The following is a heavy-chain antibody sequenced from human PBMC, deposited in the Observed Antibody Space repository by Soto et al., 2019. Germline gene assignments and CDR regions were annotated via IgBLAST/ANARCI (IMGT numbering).Heavy chain of an antibody. CDR3: ARQEEGNKLDN. CDR2: IYPGDSDT. Sequence: GESLKISCKGSGFSFPTYWIAWVRQMPGKGLEWMGIIYPGDSDTRYSPSFQGQVTISADKSISTAYLQWSSLKVSDAAMYYCARQEEGNKLDNWGQGTLVTVP. V-gene: IGHV5-51*01. J-gene: IGHJ4*02. CDR1: GFSFPTYW.